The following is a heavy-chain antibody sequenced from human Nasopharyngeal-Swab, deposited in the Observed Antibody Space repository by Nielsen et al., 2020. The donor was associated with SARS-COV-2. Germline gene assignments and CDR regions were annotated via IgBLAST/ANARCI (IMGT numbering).Heavy chain of an antibody. Sequence: SVKVSCKVSGYSPTELSIDWVRQAPGKGLEWMGGFDPENGDTIYAQRFQGRVSMAEDTSPDTVYVELHSLRSEDTAIYYCATVPGDYWGQGTLVTVSS. CDR1: GYSPTELS. CDR3: ATVPGDY. D-gene: IGHD3-10*01. J-gene: IGHJ4*02. CDR2: FDPENGDT. V-gene: IGHV1-24*01.